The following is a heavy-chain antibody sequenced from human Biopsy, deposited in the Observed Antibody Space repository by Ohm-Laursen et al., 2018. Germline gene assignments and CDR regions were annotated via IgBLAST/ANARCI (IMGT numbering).Heavy chain of an antibody. V-gene: IGHV4-34*01. CDR2: NKHKGST. J-gene: IGHJ5*02. Sequence: SETLSLTCAVYGGAFSGYYLSWIRPTPREGPGWVGENKHKGSTHYKPSLDSRVAISADTSKNQFSLNLYSVTAADTAVYFCARGLPRIAPMVRGRRTWFDPWGQGTLVTVSS. D-gene: IGHD3-10*01. CDR1: GGAFSGYY. CDR3: ARGLPRIAPMVRGRRTWFDP.